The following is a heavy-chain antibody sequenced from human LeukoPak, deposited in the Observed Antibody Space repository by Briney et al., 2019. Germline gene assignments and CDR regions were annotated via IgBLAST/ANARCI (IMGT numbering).Heavy chain of an antibody. D-gene: IGHD1-20*01. CDR1: GFTFTNYW. CDR3: ARDNRGYNSRYFYYYMDV. V-gene: IGHV3-7*01. J-gene: IGHJ6*03. Sequence: GGSLRLSCAASGFTFTNYWMNWVRQAPGKGLEWVANIKEDGSEKYYVDSVKGRFTISRGNAKNSLYLQMNSLRAEDTAVYYCARDNRGYNSRYFYYYMDVWGNGTTVTVSS. CDR2: IKEDGSEK.